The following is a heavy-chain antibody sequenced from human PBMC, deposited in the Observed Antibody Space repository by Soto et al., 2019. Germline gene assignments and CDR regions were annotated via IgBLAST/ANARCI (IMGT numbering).Heavy chain of an antibody. V-gene: IGHV3-23*01. Sequence: EVQLLESGENLVQPGGSLRLSCAASGFTFSHYAMNWVRQPPGTGLEWVSTISGSGGGAYYADSVKGRFTISRDNSKNTLYRQMNGLRGEDTAVYYCAKEGASSWYFFDYWGQGTLVTVCS. CDR1: GFTFSHYA. CDR3: AKEGASSWYFFDY. D-gene: IGHD6-13*01. J-gene: IGHJ4*02. CDR2: ISGSGGGA.